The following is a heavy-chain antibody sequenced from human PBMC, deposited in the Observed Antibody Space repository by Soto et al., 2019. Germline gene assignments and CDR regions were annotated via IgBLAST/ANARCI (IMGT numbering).Heavy chain of an antibody. Sequence: QVQLQQWGAGLLKPSETLSHTCAVYGGSFSGYYWSWIRQPPGKGLEWIGEINHSGSTNYNPSLKSRVTISVDTSKNQFSLKLSSVTAADTAVYYCARSLGWFGEEGYYYYYMDVWGKGTTVTVSS. CDR2: INHSGST. J-gene: IGHJ6*03. V-gene: IGHV4-34*01. CDR1: GGSFSGYY. CDR3: ARSLGWFGEEGYYYYYMDV. D-gene: IGHD3-10*01.